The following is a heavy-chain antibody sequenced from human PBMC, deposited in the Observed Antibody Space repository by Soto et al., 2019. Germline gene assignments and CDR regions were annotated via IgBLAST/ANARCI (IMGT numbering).Heavy chain of an antibody. CDR3: ARGGASFTGPAGY. CDR1: GGSITSGGYY. D-gene: IGHD3-16*01. Sequence: QVQLQESGPGLVKPSQTLSLTCTVSGGSITSGGYYCHWIRQHPVQGLEWIGYIFHSGSTHYNPSLKSRLTMSANTSKNQLSLRLTSVTAADTAVYYCARGGASFTGPAGYWGQGTLVTVSS. CDR2: IFHSGST. J-gene: IGHJ4*02. V-gene: IGHV4-31*03.